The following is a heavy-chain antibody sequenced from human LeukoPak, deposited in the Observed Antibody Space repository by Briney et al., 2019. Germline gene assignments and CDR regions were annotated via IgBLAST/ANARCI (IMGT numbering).Heavy chain of an antibody. CDR3: AIRRANYGDYSDY. CDR1: GGSFSGYY. Sequence: SETLSLTCAVYGGSFSGYYWSWIRQPPGKGLEWIGEINHSGSTNYNPSLKSRVTISVDTSKNQFSLKLSSVTAADTAVYYCAIRRANYGDYSDYWGQGTLVTVSS. CDR2: INHSGST. J-gene: IGHJ4*02. V-gene: IGHV4-34*01. D-gene: IGHD4-17*01.